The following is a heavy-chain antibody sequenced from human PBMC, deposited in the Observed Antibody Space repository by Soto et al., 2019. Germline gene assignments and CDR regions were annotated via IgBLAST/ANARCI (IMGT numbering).Heavy chain of an antibody. CDR3: GKDLHHRSGYFFTVRLNAMDV. D-gene: IGHD3-22*01. V-gene: IGHV3-30*18. J-gene: IGHJ6*01. Sequence: GGSLRLSCAASGFTFSSYAMQWVRQAPGKGLEWVALMSYDGTNEYYADSVKGRFTISRDNSKNMLFLQINSLRAEDTAVYYCGKDLHHRSGYFFTVRLNAMDVWGQGTTVTVSS. CDR1: GFTFSSYA. CDR2: MSYDGTNE.